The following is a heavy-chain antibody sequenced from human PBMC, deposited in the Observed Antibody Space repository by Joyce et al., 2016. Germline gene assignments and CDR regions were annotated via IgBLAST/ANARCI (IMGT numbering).Heavy chain of an antibody. CDR2: IIPMLNMT. V-gene: IGHV1-69*02. Sequence: QVHLVQSGAEVKKSGSSVKVSCKASGGSFNKYTVSWVRQAPGQGLAGMGRIIPMLNMTSYAQEFQGRVTITADKSTTTAYMQLTGLRSDDTAVYFCAGTFNYPHHDGMDVWGQGTTVTVSS. CDR1: GGSFNKYT. J-gene: IGHJ6*02. D-gene: IGHD5-24*01. CDR3: AGTFNYPHHDGMDV.